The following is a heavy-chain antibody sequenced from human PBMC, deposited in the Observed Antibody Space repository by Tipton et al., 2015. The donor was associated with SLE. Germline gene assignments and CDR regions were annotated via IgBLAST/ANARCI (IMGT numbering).Heavy chain of an antibody. D-gene: IGHD5-12*01. CDR1: GYTFTNYW. V-gene: IGHV5-51*02. CDR3: ARMRYSCAEKTGLHI. J-gene: IGHJ3*02. CDR2: IFPGDYPGDSDT. Sequence: QLVQSGAEERKPGESLKISCQASGYTFTNYWTAWVRQVPGKGFEWLGIIFPGDYPGDSDTKYNHSFQGHVTISADKSIATAYLQWSSLRASDTAIYYGARMRYSCAEKTGLHIWGQGTMVAVSS.